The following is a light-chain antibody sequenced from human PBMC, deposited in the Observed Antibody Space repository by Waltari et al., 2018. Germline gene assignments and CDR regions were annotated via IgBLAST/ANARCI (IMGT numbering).Light chain of an antibody. CDR3: ASWDESHYV. V-gene: IGLV1-47*01. J-gene: IGLJ1*01. CDR2: RNN. Sequence: QSVLTQPPSASGTPGQRVAISCSGSISNLGINYLYWYQQPPGTAPKPLIYRNNQRPSGVPDRFSASKYGTSASLAIDGLRSEDEAVYYCASWDESHYVFGSGTKVTVL. CDR1: ISNLGINY.